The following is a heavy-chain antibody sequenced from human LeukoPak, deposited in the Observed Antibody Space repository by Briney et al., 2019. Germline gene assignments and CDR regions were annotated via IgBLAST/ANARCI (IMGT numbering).Heavy chain of an antibody. CDR2: IYTSGST. J-gene: IGHJ4*02. Sequence: SETLSLTCTVSGYSISSGYYWGWIRQPPGKGLEWIGRIYTSGSTNYNPSLKSRVTISVDTSKNQFSLKLSSVTAADTAVYYCARGIRDGYNYLFDYWGQGTLVTVSS. V-gene: IGHV4-38-2*02. D-gene: IGHD5-24*01. CDR1: GYSISSGYY. CDR3: ARGIRDGYNYLFDY.